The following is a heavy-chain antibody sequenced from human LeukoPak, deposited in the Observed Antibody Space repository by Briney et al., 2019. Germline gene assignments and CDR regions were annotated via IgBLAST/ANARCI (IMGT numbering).Heavy chain of an antibody. CDR3: ARNIAVAGREAWELGKFDY. J-gene: IGHJ4*02. V-gene: IGHV4-4*07. D-gene: IGHD6-19*01. CDR2: IYASGST. CDR1: GDSISRYY. Sequence: PSETLSLTCTVSGDSISRYYWGWIRQPAGKGLEWIGRIYASGSTNYNPSLKSRVTISIDTSKNQFSLKLSSVTAADTAVYYCARNIAVAGREAWELGKFDYWGQGTLVTVSS.